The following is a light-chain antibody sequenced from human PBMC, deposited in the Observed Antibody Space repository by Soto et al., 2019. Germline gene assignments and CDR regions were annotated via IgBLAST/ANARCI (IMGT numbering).Light chain of an antibody. J-gene: IGKJ1*01. CDR1: ESFSRW. CDR2: QAA. V-gene: IGKV1-5*03. Sequence: DIQMTQSPTTMSASVGDRVTITCRANESFSRWLAWYQQKPGKAPKLLIYQAARLQSGVPSRFSGSGSGTEFSLTIRSLQPDDLATYYCQHYQRFSRTFGRGTK. CDR3: QHYQRFSRT.